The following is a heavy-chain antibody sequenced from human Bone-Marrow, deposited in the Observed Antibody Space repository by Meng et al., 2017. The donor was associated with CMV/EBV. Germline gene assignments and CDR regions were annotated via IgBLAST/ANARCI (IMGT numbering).Heavy chain of an antibody. CDR1: GDFLNNSNW. J-gene: IGHJ4*02. V-gene: IGHV4-4*02. Sequence: SETLSLTCVVSGDFLNNSNWWTWVRQPPGRGLEWVGEIYHTGSTNFHPSLMSRVTMSVDKSKNQFSLKLDSVTAADTAVYYCATRDFIVGGNLRFWGLGTLVTVSS. CDR3: ATRDFIVGGNLRF. D-gene: IGHD1-26*01. CDR2: IYHTGST.